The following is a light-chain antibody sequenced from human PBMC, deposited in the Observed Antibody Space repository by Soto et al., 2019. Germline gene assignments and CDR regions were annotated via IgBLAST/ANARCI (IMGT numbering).Light chain of an antibody. V-gene: IGLV2-14*01. CDR2: EVR. CDR1: SSDVGGYNY. Sequence: LTQPASVSGSPGQSITISCTGTSSDVGGYNYVSWYQHHPGKAPKLMIHEVRDRPSGVSNRFSGSKSGNTASLTISGLQAEDEATYYCSSYTSNNSPYVFGTGTKVTVL. CDR3: SSYTSNNSPYV. J-gene: IGLJ1*01.